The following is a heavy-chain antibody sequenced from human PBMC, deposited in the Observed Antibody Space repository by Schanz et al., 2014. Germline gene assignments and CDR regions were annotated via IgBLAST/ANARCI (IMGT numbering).Heavy chain of an antibody. CDR1: GFSVGNKY. CDR2: IYIGGNT. CDR3: ARGGPAYYFDD. Sequence: EVQLVESGGGLVQPGGSLRLSCAASGFSVGNKYMNWVRQAPGKGLEWVSFIYIGGNTYYADSVKGRFTISRDNSKNTVCIQMNSLRAEDTAVYCCARGGPAYYFDDWGQGTLVTVSS. J-gene: IGHJ4*02. V-gene: IGHV3-66*01.